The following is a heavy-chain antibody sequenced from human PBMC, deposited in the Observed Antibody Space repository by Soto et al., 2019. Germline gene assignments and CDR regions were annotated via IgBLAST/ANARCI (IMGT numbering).Heavy chain of an antibody. V-gene: IGHV3-30*09. CDR2: ISYDGSNK. J-gene: IGHJ4*02. D-gene: IGHD4-17*01. CDR3: ARDDGDYGGNSAYFDY. CDR1: GFTFSSYA. Sequence: RGGSLRLSCAASGFTFSSYAMHWVRQASGTGLEWVAVISYDGSNKYYADSVKGRFAISRDNSKNTLYLQMNSLRAEDTAVYYCARDDGDYGGNSAYFDYWGQGTLVTVSS.